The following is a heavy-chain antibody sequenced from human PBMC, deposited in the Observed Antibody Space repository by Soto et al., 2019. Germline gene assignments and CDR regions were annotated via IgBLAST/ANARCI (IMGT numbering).Heavy chain of an antibody. CDR2: INAGNGNT. V-gene: IGHV1-3*01. J-gene: IGHJ4*02. CDR1: GYIFTSYA. CDR3: ARVAGKQQLVYFDY. D-gene: IGHD6-13*01. Sequence: ASVKVSCKASGYIFTSYAMHWVRQAPGQRLEWMGWINAGNGNTKYSQKFQGRVTITRDTSASTAYMELSSLRSEDTAVYYCARVAGKQQLVYFDYWGQGTLVPVSS.